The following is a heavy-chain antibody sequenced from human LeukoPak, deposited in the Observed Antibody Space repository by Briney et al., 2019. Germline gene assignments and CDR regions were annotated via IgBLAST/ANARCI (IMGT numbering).Heavy chain of an antibody. CDR1: GGSITSNIW. J-gene: IGHJ4*02. Sequence: SGTLPLTCAVFGGSITSNIWWSWVRQPPGKGLEYIGEFYHDGTANYNSSLKSRVTISLDKSKNHFSLKLTSVTAADTAVYYCARGGLIGSGYMSPSGYWGQGTLVTVSS. D-gene: IGHD3-3*01. CDR3: ARGGLIGSGYMSPSGY. V-gene: IGHV4-4*02. CDR2: FYHDGTA.